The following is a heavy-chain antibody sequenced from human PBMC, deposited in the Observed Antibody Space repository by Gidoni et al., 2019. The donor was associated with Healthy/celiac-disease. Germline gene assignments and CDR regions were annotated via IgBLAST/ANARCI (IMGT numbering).Heavy chain of an antibody. V-gene: IGHV5-51*01. J-gene: IGHJ5*02. CDR3: ARTLTSYGDYDWFDP. Sequence: EVQLVQSGAEVKKPGASLKISCKGSGYSFTSYWIGWVRQMPGKGLEWMGLIYPGASDTRYSPSFQGQVTISADKSISTAYLQWSSLKASDTAMYYCARTLTSYGDYDWFDPWGQGTLVTVSS. D-gene: IGHD4-17*01. CDR2: IYPGASDT. CDR1: GYSFTSYW.